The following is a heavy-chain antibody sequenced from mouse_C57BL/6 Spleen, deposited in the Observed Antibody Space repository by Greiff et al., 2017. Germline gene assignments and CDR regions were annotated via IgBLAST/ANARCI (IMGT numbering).Heavy chain of an antibody. V-gene: IGHV1-50*01. CDR2: IDPSDSYT. Sequence: QVQLQQPGAELVKPGASVKLSCKASGYTFTSYWMQWVKQRPGQGLEWIGEIDPSDSYTNYNQKFKGKATLTVDTSSSTAYMQLSSLTSEDSAVYYCARGDSNYGRSGVAYWGQGTLVTVSA. CDR3: ARGDSNYGRSGVAY. J-gene: IGHJ3*01. D-gene: IGHD2-5*01. CDR1: GYTFTSYW.